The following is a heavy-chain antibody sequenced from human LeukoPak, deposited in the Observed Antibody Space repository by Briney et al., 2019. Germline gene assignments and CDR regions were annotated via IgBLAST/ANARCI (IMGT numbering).Heavy chain of an antibody. J-gene: IGHJ3*02. Sequence: ASVKVSCKASGYTFTDYYIHWVRQAPGQGLEWMGGIIPMSDTANYPQKFRGRLTITADIPTSTVYMELSSLRSEDTAVYYCARDGISRYGAFDIWGHGTMITVSS. CDR1: GYTFTDYY. D-gene: IGHD5-18*01. V-gene: IGHV1-69*06. CDR2: IIPMSDTA. CDR3: ARDGISRYGAFDI.